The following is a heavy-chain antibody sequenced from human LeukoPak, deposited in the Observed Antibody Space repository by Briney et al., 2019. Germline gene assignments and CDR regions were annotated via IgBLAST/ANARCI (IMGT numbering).Heavy chain of an antibody. CDR3: ARDTRGVWYFDL. CDR2: IIPIFGTA. CDR1: GGTFSSYA. Sequence: EASVKVSCKASGGTFSSYAISWVRQAPGQGLEWMGGIIPIFGTANYAQKFQGRVTITADESTSTAYVELSSLRSEDTAVYYCARDTRGVWYFDLWGRGTLVTVSS. J-gene: IGHJ2*01. D-gene: IGHD1-26*01. V-gene: IGHV1-69*13.